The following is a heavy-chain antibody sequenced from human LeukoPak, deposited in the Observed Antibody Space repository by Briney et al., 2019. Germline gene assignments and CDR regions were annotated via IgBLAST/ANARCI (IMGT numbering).Heavy chain of an antibody. Sequence: GGSLRLSCAASGFTFSSYEMNWVRQAPGQGLEWVSYISSSGDTIYYADSVKGRFTISRDNAKNTLYLQMNSLRAEDTAVYYCTRGQYSYGPFDYWGQGTLVTVSS. V-gene: IGHV3-48*03. J-gene: IGHJ4*02. D-gene: IGHD5-18*01. CDR2: ISSSGDTI. CDR3: TRGQYSYGPFDY. CDR1: GFTFSSYE.